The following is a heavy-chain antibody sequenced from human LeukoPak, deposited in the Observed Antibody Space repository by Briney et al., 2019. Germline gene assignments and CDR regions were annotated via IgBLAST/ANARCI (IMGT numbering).Heavy chain of an antibody. V-gene: IGHV4-34*01. CDR2: INHSGST. CDR1: GFTFSNAW. CDR3: ARLRDGDFDS. Sequence: GSLRLSCAASGFTFSNAWMSWVRQSPGKGLEGIGEINHSGSTNYNPSLKSRVTISVDTSKNQFSLKLSSLTAADTAVYYCARLRDGDFDSWGQGTLVTVSS. D-gene: IGHD3-10*01. J-gene: IGHJ4*02.